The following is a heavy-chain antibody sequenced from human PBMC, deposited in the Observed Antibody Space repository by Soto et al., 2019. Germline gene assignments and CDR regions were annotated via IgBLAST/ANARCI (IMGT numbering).Heavy chain of an antibody. D-gene: IGHD2-8*01. CDR1: GGTFSSYA. V-gene: IGHV1-69*13. J-gene: IGHJ6*02. CDR2: IIPIFGTA. CDR3: ASCPLGYCTNGVCSTYYYYGTDV. Sequence: ASVKVSCKASGGTFSSYAISWVRQAPGQGLEWMGGIIPIFGTANYAQKFQGRVTITADESTSTAYMELSSLRSEDTAVYYCASCPLGYCTNGVCSTYYYYGTDVWGQGTTVTVSS.